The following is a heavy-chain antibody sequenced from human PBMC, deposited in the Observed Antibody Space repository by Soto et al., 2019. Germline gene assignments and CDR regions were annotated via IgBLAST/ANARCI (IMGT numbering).Heavy chain of an antibody. J-gene: IGHJ4*02. CDR1: GGSISSYY. D-gene: IGHD3-10*01. Sequence: QVQLQESGPGLVKPSETLSLTCTVSGGSISSYYWSWIRQPPGKGLEWIGYIYYSGSTHYNPSLKSRVTISVDTSKNQFSLKLSSVTAADTAVYYCAGIGELLLYWGQGTLVTVSS. V-gene: IGHV4-59*08. CDR3: AGIGELLLY. CDR2: IYYSGST.